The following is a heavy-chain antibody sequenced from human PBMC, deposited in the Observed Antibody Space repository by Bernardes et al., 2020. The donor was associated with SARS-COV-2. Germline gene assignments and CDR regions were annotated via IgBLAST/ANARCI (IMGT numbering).Heavy chain of an antibody. CDR3: ARVGGFWNLYAMDV. CDR1: GLTVNNNY. D-gene: IGHD3-16*01. J-gene: IGHJ6*02. V-gene: IGHV3-53*01. CDR2: IYSDTVT. Sequence: GGSLRLSCAASGLTVNNNYMSWVRQAPGKGLEWVSVIYSDTVTYYADSVKGRFTVSRDNSKNMLFLQMNSLRVEDTAVYYCARVGGFWNLYAMDVWGQGTTVTVSS.